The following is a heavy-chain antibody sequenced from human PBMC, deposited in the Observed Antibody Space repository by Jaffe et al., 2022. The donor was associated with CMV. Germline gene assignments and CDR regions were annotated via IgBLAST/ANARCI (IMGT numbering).Heavy chain of an antibody. CDR3: TTWPMSYYYDSSGYYWADY. CDR2: IKSKTDGGTT. V-gene: IGHV3-15*01. D-gene: IGHD3-22*01. J-gene: IGHJ4*02. CDR1: GFTFSNAW. Sequence: EVQLVESGGGLVKPGGSLRLSCAASGFTFSNAWMSWVRQAPGKGLEWVGRIKSKTDGGTTDYAAPVKGRFTISRDDSKNTLYLQMNSLKTEDTAVYYCTTWPMSYYYDSSGYYWADYWGQGTLVTVSS.